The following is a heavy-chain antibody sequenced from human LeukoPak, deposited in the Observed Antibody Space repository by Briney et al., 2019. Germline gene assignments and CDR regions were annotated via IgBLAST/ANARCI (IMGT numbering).Heavy chain of an antibody. Sequence: GGSLRLSCAASGFTVSSNYMSWVRQAPGKGLEWVSVIYSGGSTYYADSVKGRFTISRDNSKNTLYLQINTLRVEDTAVYYCTRDLMDYDVSTGLHHYYMDVWGQGTTVTVSS. CDR1: GFTVSSNY. V-gene: IGHV3-53*01. D-gene: IGHD3-9*01. J-gene: IGHJ6*02. CDR2: IYSGGST. CDR3: TRDLMDYDVSTGLHHYYMDV.